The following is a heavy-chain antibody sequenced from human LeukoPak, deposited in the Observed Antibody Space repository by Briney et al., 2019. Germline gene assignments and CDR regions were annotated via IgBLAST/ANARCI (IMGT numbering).Heavy chain of an antibody. J-gene: IGHJ4*02. CDR3: ASSDDILTGFDY. CDR1: GGSITGYY. Sequence: SGTLSLTCTVSGGSITGYYWSWIRQPPGKGLEWIGYVFYSGGTLYNPSVNSRVSISVDTSKTQFSLKLTSVTAADTALYFCASSDDILTGFDYWGQGSLVTVSS. D-gene: IGHD3-9*01. CDR2: VFYSGGT. V-gene: IGHV4-59*12.